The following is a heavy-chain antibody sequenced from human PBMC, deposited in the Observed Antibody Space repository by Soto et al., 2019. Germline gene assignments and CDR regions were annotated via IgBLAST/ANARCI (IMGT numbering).Heavy chain of an antibody. V-gene: IGHV1-3*01. CDR1: GYTFTSYA. CDR3: ARDRDDFWSGYPASLDY. D-gene: IGHD3-3*01. J-gene: IGHJ4*02. Sequence: GASVKVSCKASGYTFTSYAMHWVRQAPGQRLEWMGWINAGNGNTKYSQKFQGRVTITRDTSASTAYMELSSLRSEDTAVYYCARDRDDFWSGYPASLDYWGQGTLVTVSS. CDR2: INAGNGNT.